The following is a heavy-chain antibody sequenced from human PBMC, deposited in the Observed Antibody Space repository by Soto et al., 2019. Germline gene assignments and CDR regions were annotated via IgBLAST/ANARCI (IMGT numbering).Heavy chain of an antibody. CDR2: IYYSGST. CDR1: GGSISSYY. V-gene: IGHV4-59*01. J-gene: IGHJ5*02. CDR3: ARETDYRFDP. D-gene: IGHD4-4*01. Sequence: SDTQSLTCTVSGGSISSYYGSWIRQPPGKGLEWIGYIYYSGSTNYNPSLKSRVTISVDTSKNQFSLKLSSVTAADTAVYYCARETDYRFDPWGQGTLVTVSS.